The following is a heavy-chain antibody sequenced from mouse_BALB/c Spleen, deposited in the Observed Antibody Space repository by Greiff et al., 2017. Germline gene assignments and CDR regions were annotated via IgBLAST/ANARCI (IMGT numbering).Heavy chain of an antibody. J-gene: IGHJ4*01. CDR2: ISSGGGST. CDR1: GFAFSSYD. Sequence: EVKLMESGGGLVKPGGSLKLSCAASGFAFSSYDMSWVRQTPEKRLEWVAYISSGGGSTYYPDTVKGRFTISRDNARNTLYLQMSSLKSEDTAMYYCARHERSYYAMDYWGQGTSVTVSS. V-gene: IGHV5-12-1*01. CDR3: ARHERSYYAMDY.